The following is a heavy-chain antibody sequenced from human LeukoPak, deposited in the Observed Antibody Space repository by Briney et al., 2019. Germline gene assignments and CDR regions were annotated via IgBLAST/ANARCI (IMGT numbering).Heavy chain of an antibody. V-gene: IGHV4-39*07. Sequence: SETLSLTCTVSGGSISSSSYYWGWIRQPPGKGLEWIGSIYYSGSTYYNPSLKSRVTISVDTSKNQFSLKLSSVTAADTAVYYCARERFEMGYFDYWGQGTLVTVSS. CDR1: GGSISSSSYY. CDR2: IYYSGST. CDR3: ARERFEMGYFDY. J-gene: IGHJ4*02. D-gene: IGHD5-24*01.